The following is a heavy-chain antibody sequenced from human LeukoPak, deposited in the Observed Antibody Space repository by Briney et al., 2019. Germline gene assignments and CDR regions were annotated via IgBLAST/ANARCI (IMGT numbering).Heavy chain of an antibody. CDR1: GFTVSSNS. V-gene: IGHV3-53*01. CDR3: ARRAGAYTHPYDY. CDR2: IYSAGST. J-gene: IGHJ4*02. D-gene: IGHD3-16*01. Sequence: GGSLRLSCTVSGFTVSSNSMSWVRQAPGKGLEWVSFIYSAGSTHYSDSVKGRFTISIDNSKNTLYLQMNSLRAEDTAVYYCARRAGAYTHPYDYWGQGTLVIVS.